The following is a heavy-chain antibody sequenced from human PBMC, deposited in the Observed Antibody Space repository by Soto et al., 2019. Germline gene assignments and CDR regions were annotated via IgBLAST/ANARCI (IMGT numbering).Heavy chain of an antibody. V-gene: IGHV1-8*01. CDR2: MNPNSGNT. Sequence: ASVKVSCKASGYTFTSYDINWVRQATGQGLEWMGWMNPNSGNTGYAQKFQGRVTMTRNTSISTAYMELSSLRSEDTAVYYCARGYCSGGSCYPYYYYYMDVWGKGTTVTVSS. J-gene: IGHJ6*03. CDR3: ARGYCSGGSCYPYYYYYMDV. CDR1: GYTFTSYD. D-gene: IGHD2-15*01.